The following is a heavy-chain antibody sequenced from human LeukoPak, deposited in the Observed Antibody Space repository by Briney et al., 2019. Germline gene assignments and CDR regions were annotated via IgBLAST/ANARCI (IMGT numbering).Heavy chain of an antibody. CDR3: ARAFRRVVVPAAIGLWFDP. V-gene: IGHV4-59*01. CDR2: IYYSGST. D-gene: IGHD2-2*01. J-gene: IGHJ5*02. Sequence: ASETLSLTCAVYAGSFSSYYWSWIRQPPGKGLEWIGYIYYSGSTNYNPSLKSRVTISVDTSKNQFSLKLSSVTAADTAVYYCARAFRRVVVPAAIGLWFDPWGQGTLVTVSS. CDR1: AGSFSSYY.